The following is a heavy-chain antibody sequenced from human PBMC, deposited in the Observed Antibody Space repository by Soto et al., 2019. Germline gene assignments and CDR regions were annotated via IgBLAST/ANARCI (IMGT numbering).Heavy chain of an antibody. D-gene: IGHD2-2*02. V-gene: IGHV3-13*01. CDR2: IGTAGDT. CDR3: ARGDPAAINPPHYYYYYGMDV. CDR1: GFTFSSYD. J-gene: IGHJ6*02. Sequence: GGSLRLSCAASGFTFSSYDMHWVRQATGKGLEWVSAIGTAGDTYYPGSVKGRFTISRENAKNSLYLQMNSLRAEDTAVYYCARGDPAAINPPHYYYYYGMDVWGQGTTVTVSS.